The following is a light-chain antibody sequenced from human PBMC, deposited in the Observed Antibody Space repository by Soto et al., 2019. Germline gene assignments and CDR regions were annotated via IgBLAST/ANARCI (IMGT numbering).Light chain of an antibody. CDR1: QTVLKY. V-gene: IGKV1-39*01. CDR3: QQSYSTLFS. Sequence: DIQMTQSPSSLSASVGDRVTITCRARQTVLKYLNWYQQKPGRAPSLLIYAASSLQSGVPSRFSGRGSGTEFALTITSLQPEDFATYYCQQSYSTLFSFGPGTKVEI. CDR2: AAS. J-gene: IGKJ3*01.